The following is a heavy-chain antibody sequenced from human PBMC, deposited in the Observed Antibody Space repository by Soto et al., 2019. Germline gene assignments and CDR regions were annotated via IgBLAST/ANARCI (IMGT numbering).Heavy chain of an antibody. D-gene: IGHD2-15*01. Sequence: PGESLKISCKGSGYSVTSYWIGWVRQMPGKGLEWMGIIYPGDSDTRYSPSFQGQVTISADKSISTAYLQWSSLKASDTAMYYCARIYCSGGSCYSSAYYYYGMDVWGQGTTVTVSS. CDR2: IYPGDSDT. CDR1: GYSVTSYW. CDR3: ARIYCSGGSCYSSAYYYYGMDV. J-gene: IGHJ6*02. V-gene: IGHV5-51*01.